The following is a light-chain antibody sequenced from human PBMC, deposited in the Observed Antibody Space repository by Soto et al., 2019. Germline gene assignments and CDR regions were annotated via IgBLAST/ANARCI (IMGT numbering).Light chain of an antibody. Sequence: DIVMTQSPLSVPVTPGEPASISCRSSQSLLHSNGYNYLDWYQQKPGQPPKMLIYWAYTREFGVHDRFSGSGSGTDFTLTISSLQAEDVAVYYCQRYYSIPITFGQGTRLEIK. V-gene: IGKV4-1*01. CDR3: QRYYSIPIT. CDR1: QSLLHSNGYNY. CDR2: WAY. J-gene: IGKJ5*01.